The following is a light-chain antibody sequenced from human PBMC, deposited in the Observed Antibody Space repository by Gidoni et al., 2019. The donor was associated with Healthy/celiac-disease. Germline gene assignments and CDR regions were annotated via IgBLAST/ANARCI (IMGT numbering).Light chain of an antibody. J-gene: IGKJ4*01. CDR2: DAS. Sequence: EMQMTQYPSSRSASVGDRVPITCQASQDISNYLNWYQQKPGKAPKLLIYDASNLETGVPSRFSGSGSGTDFTFTISSLQPEDIATYYCQQYDNLPLTFGGGTKVEIK. CDR1: QDISNY. CDR3: QQYDNLPLT. V-gene: IGKV1-33*01.